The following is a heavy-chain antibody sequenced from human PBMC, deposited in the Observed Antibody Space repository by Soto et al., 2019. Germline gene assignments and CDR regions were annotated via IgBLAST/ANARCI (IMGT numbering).Heavy chain of an antibody. CDR2: INHSGST. CDR3: ASRGSGSSYYFDY. V-gene: IGHV4-34*01. CDR1: GGSFSGYY. Sequence: SETLSLTCAVYGGSFSGYYWSWIRKPPGKGLEWIGEINHSGSTNYNPSLKSRVTISVDTSKNQFSLKLSSVTAADTAVYYCASRGSGSSYYFDYWGQGTLVTVSS. D-gene: IGHD1-26*01. J-gene: IGHJ4*02.